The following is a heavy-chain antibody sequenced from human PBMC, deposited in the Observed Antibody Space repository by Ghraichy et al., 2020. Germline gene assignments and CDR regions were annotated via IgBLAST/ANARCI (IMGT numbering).Heavy chain of an antibody. Sequence: GGSLRLSCAASGFTFSSYAMSWVRQAPGKGLEWVSAISGSGGSTYYADSVKGRFTISRDNSKNTLYLQMNSLRAEDTAVYYCAKGGRYSSGWYYQADYWGQGTLVTVSS. CDR3: AKGGRYSSGWYYQADY. CDR2: ISGSGGST. CDR1: GFTFSSYA. J-gene: IGHJ4*02. D-gene: IGHD6-19*01. V-gene: IGHV3-23*01.